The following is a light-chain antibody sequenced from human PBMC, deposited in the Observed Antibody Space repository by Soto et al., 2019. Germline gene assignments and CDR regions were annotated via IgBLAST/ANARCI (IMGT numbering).Light chain of an antibody. J-gene: IGLJ2*01. CDR3: AAWDDSLNGHVV. Sequence: QSVLTQPPSASGTPGQRVTISCCGSSSNIGSNTVNWYQQLPGTAPKLLIYSNNQRPSGVPDRFSGSKSGTSASLAISGLQSEDEAHYYCAAWDDSLNGHVVFGGGTKLTVL. CDR2: SNN. CDR1: SSNIGSNT. V-gene: IGLV1-44*01.